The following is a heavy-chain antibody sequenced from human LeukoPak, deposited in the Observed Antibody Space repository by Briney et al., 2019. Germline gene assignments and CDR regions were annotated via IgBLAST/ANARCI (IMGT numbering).Heavy chain of an antibody. V-gene: IGHV5-10-1*01. CDR3: AILYSAGWYYFDS. J-gene: IGHJ4*02. D-gene: IGHD6-19*01. CDR1: GYSFTSYW. CDR2: IDPSDSYT. Sequence: GESLKISCKGSGYSFTSYWISWVRQMPGKGLERMGRIDPSDSYTNYSPSFQGHVTISAGKSISTAYLQRSSLKASDTAMYYCAILYSAGWYYFDSWGQGTLVTVSS.